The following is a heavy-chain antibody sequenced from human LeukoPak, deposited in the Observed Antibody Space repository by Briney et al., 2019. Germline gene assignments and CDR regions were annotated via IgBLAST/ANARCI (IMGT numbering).Heavy chain of an antibody. CDR1: GYPFNNYD. V-gene: IGHV1-8*01. CDR2: RNPHSGKT. J-gene: IGHJ5*02. Sequence: ASVKVSCKASGYPFNNYDIYWVRQATGQGLEWVGWRNPHSGKTGYAQNFQGRVTMTRDTSISTAYMELSSLRSEDTAVYYCARLSSHYGDYKVDPWGQGTLVTVSS. D-gene: IGHD4-17*01. CDR3: ARLSSHYGDYKVDP.